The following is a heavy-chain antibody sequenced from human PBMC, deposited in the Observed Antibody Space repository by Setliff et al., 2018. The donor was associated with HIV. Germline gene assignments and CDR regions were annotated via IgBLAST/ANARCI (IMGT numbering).Heavy chain of an antibody. Sequence: PGGSLRLSCAASGFTFSDYYMTWIRQAPGKGLEWISYISNSRTTTSYADSVKGRFTMTSDTSTTTAYMELRNLRSDDTAVYYCARDGEIGPDFWGQGTLVTVSS. CDR1: GFTFSDYY. CDR3: ARDGEIGPDF. J-gene: IGHJ4*02. D-gene: IGHD3-3*01. V-gene: IGHV3-11*01. CDR2: ISNSRTTT.